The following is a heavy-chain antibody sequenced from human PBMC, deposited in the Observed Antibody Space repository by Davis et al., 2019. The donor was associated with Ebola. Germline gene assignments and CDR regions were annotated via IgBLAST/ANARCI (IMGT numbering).Heavy chain of an antibody. CDR3: ARDRGSSSWGVDY. CDR2: IWYDGSNK. Sequence: GESLKISCAASGFTFSSYGMHWVRQAPGKGLEWVAVIWYDGSNKYYADSVKGRFTISRDNSKNTLYLQMNSLRAEDTAVYYCARDRGSSSWGVDYWGQGTLVTVSS. D-gene: IGHD6-13*01. V-gene: IGHV3-33*01. J-gene: IGHJ4*02. CDR1: GFTFSSYG.